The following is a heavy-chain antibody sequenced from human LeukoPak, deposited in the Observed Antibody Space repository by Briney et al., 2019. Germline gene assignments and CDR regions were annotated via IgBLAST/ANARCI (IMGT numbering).Heavy chain of an antibody. CDR1: GFIFSSYG. Sequence: QPGGSLRLSCAASGFIFSSYGMHWVRQAPGKGLEWVSTISSDGSNKHYADFVRGRLTISRDNSKNTLYLQVNSVRAEDTAVYYCARPLETVAAFGSPFDPWGQGTLVTVSS. V-gene: IGHV3-30*19. CDR2: ISSDGSNK. D-gene: IGHD6-19*01. CDR3: ARPLETVAAFGSPFDP. J-gene: IGHJ5*02.